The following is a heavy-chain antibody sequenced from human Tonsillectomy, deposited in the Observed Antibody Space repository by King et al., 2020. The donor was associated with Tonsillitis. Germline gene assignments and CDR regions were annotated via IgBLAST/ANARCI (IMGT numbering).Heavy chain of an antibody. J-gene: IGHJ5*02. Sequence: VQLVESGGGLVQPGGSLRLSCAASGFTFSSYWMHWVRQAPGTGLVWVARIDSDGCTTRHAESVRGLFTLSRDNAKNTLYLQMNRLSAEDTAVDYCARDGDSTSLGTLLNWFDPWGQGTRVTVSS. D-gene: IGHD6-13*01. V-gene: IGHV3-74*01. CDR2: IDSDGCTT. CDR1: GFTFSSYW. CDR3: ARDGDSTSLGTLLNWFDP.